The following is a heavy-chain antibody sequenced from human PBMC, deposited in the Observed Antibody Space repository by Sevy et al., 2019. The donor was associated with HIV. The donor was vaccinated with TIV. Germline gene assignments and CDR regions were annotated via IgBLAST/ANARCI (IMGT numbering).Heavy chain of an antibody. CDR3: ASGEPGYSYHDY. CDR1: GFTFRSYC. J-gene: IGHJ4*02. V-gene: IGHV3-74*01. Sequence: GGSLRLSCAASGFTFRSYCMHWVRQAPGKGLVWVSRIDSDGNTATYADSVKGRFTISRDNTKNTLYLQMNSLRLEDTAVYYCASGEPGYSYHDYWGQGTLVTVSS. CDR2: IDSDGNTA. D-gene: IGHD5-18*01.